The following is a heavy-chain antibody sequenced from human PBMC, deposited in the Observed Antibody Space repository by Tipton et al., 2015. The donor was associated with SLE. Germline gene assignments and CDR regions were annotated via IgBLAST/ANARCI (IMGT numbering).Heavy chain of an antibody. CDR2: ERFDGSNK. J-gene: IGHJ4*02. Sequence: SLRLSCTASGFTFSHYGLHWVRQGPGKGLEWVAFERFDGSNKYYADSVKGRLTLSRDNSKNMLFLQMNSLRPEDTAVYYCAKGPAPFDSSAYWSNWGQGTLVTVSS. V-gene: IGHV3-30*02. CDR3: AKGPAPFDSSAYWSN. CDR1: GFTFSHYG. D-gene: IGHD3-22*01.